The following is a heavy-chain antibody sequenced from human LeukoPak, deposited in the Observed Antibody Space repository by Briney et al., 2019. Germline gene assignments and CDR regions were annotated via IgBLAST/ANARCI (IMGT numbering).Heavy chain of an antibody. CDR1: GGTFSSYA. V-gene: IGHV1-69*11. J-gene: IGHJ3*02. Sequence: ASVKVSCKASGGTFSSYAISWVRQAPGQGLEWMGRIIPILGTANYAQKFQGRVTITTDESTSTAYMELSSLRSEDTAVYYCARVAGAEGAFDIWGQGTTVTVSS. CDR2: IIPILGTA. D-gene: IGHD2-15*01. CDR3: ARVAGAEGAFDI.